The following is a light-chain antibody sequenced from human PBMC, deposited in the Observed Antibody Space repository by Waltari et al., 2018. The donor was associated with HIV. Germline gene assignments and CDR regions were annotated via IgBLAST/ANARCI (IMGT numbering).Light chain of an antibody. CDR1: NSNIGAGFD. CDR2: DNN. CDR3: QSYDSRLSGSVV. Sequence: QSALTQPPSVSGAPGQSVTISCSGSNSNIGAGFDVHWYQQVPGTAPRLLIYDNNNRPSGVPDRFSGSKSVTSASLAINGLQSEDEADYYCQSYDSRLSGSVVFGGGTKVTVL. V-gene: IGLV1-40*01. J-gene: IGLJ2*01.